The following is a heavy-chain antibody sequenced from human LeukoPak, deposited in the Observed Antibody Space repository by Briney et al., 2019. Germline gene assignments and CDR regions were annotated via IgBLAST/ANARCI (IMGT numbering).Heavy chain of an antibody. CDR3: ASSWYYDILTGYPY. V-gene: IGHV3-23*01. CDR1: GFTFSSYA. D-gene: IGHD3-9*01. J-gene: IGHJ4*02. CDR2: ISGSGGST. Sequence: GGSLRLSCAASGFTFSSYAMSWVRQAPGKGLEWVSAISGSGGSTYYADSVKGRFTISRDNSKNTLYLQMNSLRAEDTAVYYCASSWYYDILTGYPYWGQGTLVTVSS.